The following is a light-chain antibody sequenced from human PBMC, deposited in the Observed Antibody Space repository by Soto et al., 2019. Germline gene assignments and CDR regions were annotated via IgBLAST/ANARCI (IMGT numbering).Light chain of an antibody. CDR2: AAS. J-gene: IGKJ2*01. CDR1: QGVSAY. Sequence: DIQMTQSPSSLSASVGDRVTITCRASQGVSAYLLWYPQRQGTAPKLLIYAASNLLSGVPSRFSVSGSVTNFTLTISSLQPEDCATDYGQQSYKTPHTFGQGTKLETK. V-gene: IGKV1-39*01. CDR3: QQSYKTPHT.